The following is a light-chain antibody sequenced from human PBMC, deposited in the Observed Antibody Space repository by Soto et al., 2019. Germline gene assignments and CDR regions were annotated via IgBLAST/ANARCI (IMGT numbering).Light chain of an antibody. CDR1: QDSSNY. J-gene: IGKJ4*01. V-gene: IGKV1-16*02. CDR2: AAS. Sequence: DIQMTQSPSSLSASVGDGVTITVRARQDSSNYLVWFQQKPGKALKSLIYAASTLQSGVPSKFSGSGSVTDSTLTISSLQPEDFATYYCQQHNSYPLTFGGGTKVDIK. CDR3: QQHNSYPLT.